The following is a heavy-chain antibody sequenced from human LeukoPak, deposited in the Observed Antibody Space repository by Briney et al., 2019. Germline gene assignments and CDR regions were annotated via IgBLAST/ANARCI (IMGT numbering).Heavy chain of an antibody. CDR2: IYYSGST. J-gene: IGHJ4*02. V-gene: IGHV4-39*01. Sequence: KPSETLSLTCTVSGGSISSSSYYWGWIRQPPGKGLEWIGSIYYSGSTYYNPSLKSRVTISVDTSKNQFSLKLSSVTAADTAVYYCARLLLWLGELLFGYFDYWGQGTLVTVSS. D-gene: IGHD3-10*01. CDR3: ARLLLWLGELLFGYFDY. CDR1: GGSISSSSYY.